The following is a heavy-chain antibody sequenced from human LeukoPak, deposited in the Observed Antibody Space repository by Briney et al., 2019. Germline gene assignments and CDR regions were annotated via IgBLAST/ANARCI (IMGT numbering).Heavy chain of an antibody. CDR3: ARGTYYYGSGGYSHDY. V-gene: IGHV4-34*01. CDR1: GGSFSGYY. J-gene: IGHJ4*02. Sequence: PSETLSLTCPVYGGSFSGYYWSWIRQPPGKGLEWIGEINHSGSTNYNPSLKSRVTISVDTSKNQFSLKLSSVTDADTAVYYCARGTYYYGSGGYSHDYWGQGTLVTVSS. D-gene: IGHD3-10*01. CDR2: INHSGST.